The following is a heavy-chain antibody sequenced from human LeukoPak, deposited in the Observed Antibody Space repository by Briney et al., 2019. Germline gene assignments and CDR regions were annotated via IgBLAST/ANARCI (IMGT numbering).Heavy chain of an antibody. CDR2: IRYDGSNK. J-gene: IGHJ5*02. CDR1: GFTFSSYG. Sequence: PGGSLRLSCAASGFTFSSYGMHWVRQAPGKGLEWVAFIRYDGSNKYYADSVKGRFTISRDNSKNTLYLQMNSLRAEDTAVYYCARVKGGLMWKESSWFDPWGQGTLVTVSS. D-gene: IGHD1-1*01. CDR3: ARVKGGLMWKESSWFDP. V-gene: IGHV3-30*02.